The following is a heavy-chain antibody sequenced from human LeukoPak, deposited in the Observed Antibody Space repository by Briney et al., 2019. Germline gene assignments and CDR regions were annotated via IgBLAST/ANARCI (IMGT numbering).Heavy chain of an antibody. CDR3: ARAPHPTRIAVSTGYFDY. J-gene: IGHJ4*02. CDR2: IYTSGST. Sequence: PSETLSLTCTVSGGSISSGSYRWSWIRQPAGKGLEWIGRIYTSGSTNYNPSLKSRVTISVDTSKNQFSLKLSSVTAADTAVYYCARAPHPTRIAVSTGYFDYWGQGTLVTVSS. D-gene: IGHD2-15*01. CDR1: GGSISSGSYR. V-gene: IGHV4-61*02.